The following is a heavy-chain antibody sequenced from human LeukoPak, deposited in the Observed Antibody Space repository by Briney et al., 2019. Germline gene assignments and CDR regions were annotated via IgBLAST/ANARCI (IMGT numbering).Heavy chain of an antibody. Sequence: GGSLRLSCAASGFTFSSYAMHWVRQAPGKGLEYVSAISSNGGSTYYANSVKGRFTISRDNSENTLYLQMGSLRAEDMAVYYCARGSGYGDYSQSTLDIWGQGTMVTVSS. V-gene: IGHV3-64*01. J-gene: IGHJ3*02. CDR1: GFTFSSYA. CDR3: ARGSGYGDYSQSTLDI. CDR2: ISSNGGST. D-gene: IGHD4-17*01.